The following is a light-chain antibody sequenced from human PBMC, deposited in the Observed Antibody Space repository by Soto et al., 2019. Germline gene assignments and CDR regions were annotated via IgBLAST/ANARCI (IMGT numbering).Light chain of an antibody. J-gene: IGKJ5*01. CDR1: QSVSSN. CDR3: QQYNNWPPIT. CDR2: GAS. Sequence: EILMTQSPATLSVSPGERATLSCRASQSVSSNVAWYQQKPGQAPRLFIYGASTRATGIPARFSGSGSGTEFTLTISSLQSEDFAIYYCQQYNNWPPITCGRGTRLEIK. V-gene: IGKV3-15*01.